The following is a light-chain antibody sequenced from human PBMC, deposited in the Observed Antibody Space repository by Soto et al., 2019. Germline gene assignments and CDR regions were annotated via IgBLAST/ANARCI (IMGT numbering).Light chain of an antibody. J-gene: IGLJ1*01. CDR3: SSYTRSSTLV. CDR2: KVS. Sequence: QSALTQPASVSGSPGQSITLSCTGTSSDVGGYNYVSWYQQHPGKAPKLMIYKVSNRPSGVSNRFSGSKSGNTASLTISGLQAEDEADYYCSSYTRSSTLVFGTGTKVTVL. V-gene: IGLV2-14*01. CDR1: SSDVGGYNY.